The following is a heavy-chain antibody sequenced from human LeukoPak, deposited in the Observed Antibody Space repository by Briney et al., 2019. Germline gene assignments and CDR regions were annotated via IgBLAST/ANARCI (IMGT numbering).Heavy chain of an antibody. J-gene: IGHJ6*02. CDR3: ARDHEEGPNYYYYGIDV. CDR2: IIPILGTA. V-gene: IGHV1-69*08. Sequence: SVKVSCKASGGTFSSYTISWVRQAPGQVLEWMGRIIPILGTANYAQKFQGRVTITADKSTSTAYMELSSLRSEDTAVYYCARDHEEGPNYYYYGIDVWGQGTTVTVSS. CDR1: GGTFSSYT.